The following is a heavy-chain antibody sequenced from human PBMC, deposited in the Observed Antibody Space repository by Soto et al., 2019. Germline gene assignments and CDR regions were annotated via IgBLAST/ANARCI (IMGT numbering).Heavy chain of an antibody. CDR1: GFTFNYAW. V-gene: IGHV3-15*07. CDR2: IKSKTDGETT. J-gene: IGHJ4*02. Sequence: PGGSLRLSCAASGFTFNYAWMNWVRQAPGRGLEWVGRIKSKTDGETTDYAAPVKGRFTISRDDSKNTLYLQLNSLKTEDTAVYYCTTVRTSGWHDYWGQGTLVTVSS. D-gene: IGHD1-1*01. CDR3: TTVRTSGWHDY.